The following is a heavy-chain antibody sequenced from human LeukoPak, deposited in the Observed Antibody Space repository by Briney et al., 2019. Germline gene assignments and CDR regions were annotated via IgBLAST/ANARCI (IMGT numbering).Heavy chain of an antibody. J-gene: IGHJ4*02. D-gene: IGHD1-1*01. CDR3: ARLTRAQANDY. CDR2: IKQDGSEK. CDR1: GFTFSSYW. Sequence: GGSLRLSCAASGFTFSSYWMSWVRQAPGKGLEGVANIKQDGSEKYYVDSVKGRFTISRDNAKNSLYLQMNSLRAEDTAVYYCARLTRAQANDYWGQGTLVTVSS. V-gene: IGHV3-7*01.